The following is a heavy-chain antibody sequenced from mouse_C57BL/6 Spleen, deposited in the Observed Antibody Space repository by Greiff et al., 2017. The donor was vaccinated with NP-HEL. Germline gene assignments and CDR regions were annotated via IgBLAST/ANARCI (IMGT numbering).Heavy chain of an antibody. CDR1: GYTFTSYW. CDR2: IYPSDSET. J-gene: IGHJ3*01. D-gene: IGHD1-1*01. CDR3: ARENILGPSWFAY. Sequence: QVQLQQSGAELVRPGSSVKLSCKASGYTFTSYWMDWVKQRPGQGLEWIGNIYPSDSETHYNQKFKDKATLTVDKSSSTAYMQLSSLTSEDSAVYYCARENILGPSWFAYWGQGTLVTVSA. V-gene: IGHV1-61*01.